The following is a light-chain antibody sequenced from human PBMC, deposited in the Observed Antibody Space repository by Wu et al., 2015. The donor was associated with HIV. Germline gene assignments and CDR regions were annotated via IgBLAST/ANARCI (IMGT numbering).Light chain of an antibody. CDR1: QNVRTN. Sequence: ELMLTQSPATLSVSPGERATLSCRASQNVRTNLAWYQQKPDQAPKLLIYGASSRATGIPDRFSGSASGRDFTLTINRLETEDFAVYYCQHYGTSPQVTFGGGTKVEIK. V-gene: IGKV3-20*01. CDR2: GAS. CDR3: QHYGTSPQVT. J-gene: IGKJ4*01.